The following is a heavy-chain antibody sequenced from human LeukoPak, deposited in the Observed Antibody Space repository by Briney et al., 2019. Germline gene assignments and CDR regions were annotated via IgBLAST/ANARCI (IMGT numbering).Heavy chain of an antibody. D-gene: IGHD3-22*01. V-gene: IGHV3-30*02. J-gene: IGHJ4*02. CDR2: IWYDGSNK. CDR3: AKGPYYDSSGYHRWYFDY. CDR1: GFTFSSYG. Sequence: PGGSLRLSCAASGFTFSSYGMHWVRQAPGKGLEWVAVIWYDGSNKYYADSVKGRFTISRDNSKNTLYLQMNSLRAEDTAVYYCAKGPYYDSSGYHRWYFDYWGQGTLVTVSS.